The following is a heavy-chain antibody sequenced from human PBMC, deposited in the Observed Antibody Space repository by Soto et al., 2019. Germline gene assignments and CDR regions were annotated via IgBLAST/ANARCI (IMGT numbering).Heavy chain of an antibody. D-gene: IGHD2-15*01. CDR2: IYYSGSI. Sequence: SETLSLTCTFSGGSISSGGYYLSWIRQHPGKGLEWIGYIYYSGSIYYNPSLKSRVTISVDTSKNQFSLKLSSVTAADTAVYYCARGGYCSGGTCYFYYYGMDVWGQGTTVTVSS. V-gene: IGHV4-31*03. CDR1: GGSISSGGYY. CDR3: ARGGYCSGGTCYFYYYGMDV. J-gene: IGHJ6*02.